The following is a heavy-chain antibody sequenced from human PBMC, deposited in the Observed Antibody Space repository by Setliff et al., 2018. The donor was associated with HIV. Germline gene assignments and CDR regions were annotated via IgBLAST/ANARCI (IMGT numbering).Heavy chain of an antibody. CDR2: IGQDGSEK. V-gene: IGHV3-7*01. CDR1: RFDFNNYW. Sequence: GGSLRLSCAASRFDFNNYWMCWVRQAPGKGLEWEANIGQDGSEKNYVDSVKGRFTISRDNAKNSMDLQMNSLRAEDTATYYCARKLRPGHGVDVWGQGTTVTVSS. CDR3: ARKLRPGHGVDV. J-gene: IGHJ6*02. D-gene: IGHD3-10*01.